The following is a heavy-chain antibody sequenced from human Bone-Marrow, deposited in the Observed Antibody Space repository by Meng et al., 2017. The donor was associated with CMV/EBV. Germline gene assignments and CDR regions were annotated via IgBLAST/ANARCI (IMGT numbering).Heavy chain of an antibody. V-gene: IGHV3-11*04. CDR2: ISSSGSTI. CDR3: ARGFGYDFWSGYYPQGDY. CDR1: GFTFSDYY. Sequence: GESLKISCAASGFTFSDYYMSWIRQAPGKGPEWVSYISSSGSTIYYADSVKGRFTISRDNAKNSLYLQMNSLRAEDTAVYYCARGFGYDFWSGYYPQGDYWGQGNLVTVSS. D-gene: IGHD3-3*01. J-gene: IGHJ4*02.